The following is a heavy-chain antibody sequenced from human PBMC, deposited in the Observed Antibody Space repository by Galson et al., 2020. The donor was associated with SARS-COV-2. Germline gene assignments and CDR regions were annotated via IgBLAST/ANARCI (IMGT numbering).Heavy chain of an antibody. J-gene: IGHJ6*03. D-gene: IGHD1-26*01. CDR3: ARDGSYYYYYYYMDV. CDR2: IWYDGSNK. Sequence: GGSLRLSCAASGFTFSSYGMHWVRQAPGKGPEWVAVIWYDGSNKYYADSVKGRFTISRDNSKNTLYLQMNSLRAEDTAVYYCARDGSYYYYYYYMDVWGKGTTVTVSS. CDR1: GFTFSSYG. V-gene: IGHV3-33*01.